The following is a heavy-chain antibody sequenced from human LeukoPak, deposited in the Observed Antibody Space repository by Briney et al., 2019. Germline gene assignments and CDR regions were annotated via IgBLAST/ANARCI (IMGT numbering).Heavy chain of an antibody. V-gene: IGHV4-59*01. CDR1: GGSISSYY. Sequence: SETLSLTCTVSGGSISSYYWSWLRQPPGKGLEWIGYIYYSGSTNYNPSLKSRVTISQDTSKNHFSLKLRSVTAADMAVYYCARMISSGWRRGDAFDIWGQGTMVTVSS. D-gene: IGHD6-19*01. CDR2: IYYSGST. CDR3: ARMISSGWRRGDAFDI. J-gene: IGHJ3*02.